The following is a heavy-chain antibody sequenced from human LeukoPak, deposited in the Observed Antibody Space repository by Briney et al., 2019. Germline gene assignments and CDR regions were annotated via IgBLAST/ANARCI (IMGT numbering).Heavy chain of an antibody. CDR1: GGTFSSYA. J-gene: IGHJ4*01. CDR2: IIPIFGIA. Sequence: SVKVSCKASGGTFSSYAISWVRQAPGQGLEWMGRIIPIFGIANYAQKFQGRVTITADKSTSTAYMELSSLRSEDTAVYYCARDLGVGATGGDPTESDYWGQGTLVTGSS. CDR3: ARDLGVGATGGDPTESDY. V-gene: IGHV1-69*04. D-gene: IGHD1-26*01.